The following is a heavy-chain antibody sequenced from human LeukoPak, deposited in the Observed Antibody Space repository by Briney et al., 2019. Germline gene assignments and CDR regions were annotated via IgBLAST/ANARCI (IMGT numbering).Heavy chain of an antibody. Sequence: GESLKISCKGSGYSFTTYWIGWVRQMPGKGLEWMGIIYPGDSDIRYSPSFQGQVTMSVGKSINTAYLQWSSLKASDTAMYYCARTSRGTLWLFDYWGQGTLVTVSS. CDR3: ARTSRGTLWLFDY. J-gene: IGHJ4*02. V-gene: IGHV5-51*01. D-gene: IGHD3-16*01. CDR1: GYSFTTYW. CDR2: IYPGDSDI.